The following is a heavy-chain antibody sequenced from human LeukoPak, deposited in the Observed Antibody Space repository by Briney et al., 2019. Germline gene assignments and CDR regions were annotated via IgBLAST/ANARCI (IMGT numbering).Heavy chain of an antibody. CDR1: GSTFSRYW. V-gene: IGHV3-74*01. CDR2: VKSDGITT. J-gene: IGHJ4*02. Sequence: GGSLRLSCAASGSTFSRYWMHWVRQAPGKGLVWVSLVKSDGITTIYADSVKGRFTISRDNAKNTLYLQMNSLRAEDTAVYYCANSRIAVAGAFDYWGQGTLVTVSS. CDR3: ANSRIAVAGAFDY. D-gene: IGHD6-19*01.